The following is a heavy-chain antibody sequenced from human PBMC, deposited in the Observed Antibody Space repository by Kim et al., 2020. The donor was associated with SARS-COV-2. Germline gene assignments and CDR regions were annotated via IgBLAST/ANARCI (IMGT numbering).Heavy chain of an antibody. CDR2: IYPGDSET. D-gene: IGHD2-2*02. V-gene: IGHV5-51*01. Sequence: GESLKISCKGSGYNFNTYWIGWVRQKPGKGLEWMGIIYPGDSETRYSPSFQGQVTISVDKSTSTAHLQWSGLKASDTAVYYCARGRRYNCDYWGQGTQVTVSS. CDR3: ARGRRYNCDY. CDR1: GYNFNTYW. J-gene: IGHJ4*02.